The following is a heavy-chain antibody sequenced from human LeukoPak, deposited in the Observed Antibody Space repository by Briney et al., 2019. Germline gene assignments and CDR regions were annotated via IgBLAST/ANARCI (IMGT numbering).Heavy chain of an antibody. CDR2: IKQDGSDK. V-gene: IGHV3-7*03. CDR3: AKGDDSSGWYRVGSYYFDY. Sequence: GGSLRLSCAASGFTFSSYWMSWVRRAPGKGLEWVANIKQDGSDKYYVDSVKGRFTISRDNAKNSVYLQMNSLRAEDTAVYYCAKGDDSSGWYRVGSYYFDYWGQGTLVTVSS. D-gene: IGHD6-19*01. CDR1: GFTFSSYW. J-gene: IGHJ4*02.